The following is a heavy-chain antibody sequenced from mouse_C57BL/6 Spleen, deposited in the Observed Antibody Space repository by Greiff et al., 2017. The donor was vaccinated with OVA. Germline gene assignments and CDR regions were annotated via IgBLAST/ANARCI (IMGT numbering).Heavy chain of an antibody. CDR3: TCSGNYLYYFDY. J-gene: IGHJ2*01. D-gene: IGHD2-1*01. CDR1: GYTFTDYE. V-gene: IGHV1-15*01. CDR2: IDPDTGGT. Sequence: VQLQQSGAELVRPGASVTLSCKASGYTFTDYEMHWVKQTPVHGLEWIGAIDPDTGGTAYNQKFKGKAILTADKSSSTAYMELRSLTFEDSAVYCCTCSGNYLYYFDYWGQGTTVTVSS.